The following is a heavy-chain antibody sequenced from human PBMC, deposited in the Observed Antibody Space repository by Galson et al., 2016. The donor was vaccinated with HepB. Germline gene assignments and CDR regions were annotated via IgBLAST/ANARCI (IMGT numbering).Heavy chain of an antibody. CDR1: GFTFSTYA. Sequence: SLRLSCAASGFTFSTYAMHWVRQAPGKGLEWLAVISFDGIKKYYAYSVKGRFTISRDNSKNTLPLQMESLRAEDTAVYYCARDPDWSYSFYFAYWGQGTLVTVSS. CDR2: ISFDGIKK. V-gene: IGHV3-30*04. D-gene: IGHD1-26*01. J-gene: IGHJ4*02. CDR3: ARDPDWSYSFYFAY.